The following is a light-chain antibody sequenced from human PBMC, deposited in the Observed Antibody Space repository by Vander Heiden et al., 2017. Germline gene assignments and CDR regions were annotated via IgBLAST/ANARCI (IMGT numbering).Light chain of an antibody. V-gene: IGLV1-40*01. J-gene: IGLJ1*01. Sequence: QSVLTQPPPVSGAPGQEVTISCTGSSSNIGAGYDVHWYQQLPGTPPKLLIFDNTNRPSGVPDRFSGSKSGTSAFLAITGLQAADEAEYYCQSSDNALKHVFGTGTRVTVL. CDR2: DNT. CDR3: QSSDNALKHV. CDR1: SSNIGAGYD.